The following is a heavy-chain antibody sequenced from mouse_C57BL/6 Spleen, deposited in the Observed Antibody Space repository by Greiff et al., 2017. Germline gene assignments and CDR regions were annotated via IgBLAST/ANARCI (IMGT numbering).Heavy chain of an antibody. CDR3: AIPHTVVATKNFDV. CDR1: GYTFTSYW. D-gene: IGHD1-1*01. Sequence: QVQLQQPGAELVKPGASVKVSCKASGYTFTSYWMHWVKQRPGQGLEWIGRLHPSDSDTNYNQKFKGKATLTVDKSSSTAYMQLSSLTSEDSAVYYCAIPHTVVATKNFDVWGTGTTVTVSS. J-gene: IGHJ1*03. CDR2: LHPSDSDT. V-gene: IGHV1-74*01.